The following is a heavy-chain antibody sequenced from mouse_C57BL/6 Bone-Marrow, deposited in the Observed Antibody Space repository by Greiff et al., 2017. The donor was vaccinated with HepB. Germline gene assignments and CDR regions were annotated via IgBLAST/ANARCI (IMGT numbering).Heavy chain of an antibody. V-gene: IGHV2-2*01. CDR1: GFSLTSYG. Sequence: VMLVESGPGPVQPSQSLSITCTVSGFSLTSYGVHWVRQSPGKGLEWLGVIWSGGSTDYNAAFISRLSISKDNSKSQVFFKMNSLQADDTAIYYCARTSYYDYGAWFAYWGQGTLVTVSA. D-gene: IGHD2-4*01. J-gene: IGHJ3*01. CDR3: ARTSYYDYGAWFAY. CDR2: IWSGGST.